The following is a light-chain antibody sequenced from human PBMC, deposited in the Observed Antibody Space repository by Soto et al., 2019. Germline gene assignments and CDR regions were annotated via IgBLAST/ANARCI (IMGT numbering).Light chain of an antibody. J-gene: IGKJ1*01. CDR2: AAS. V-gene: IGKV3-20*01. CDR1: QSVSSNY. CDR3: QQSYDSPTWT. Sequence: EIVLTQSPGTLSLSPGERATLSCRASQSVSSNYLAWYQQKPGQAPRLLIYAASSRATGIPDRFSGSGSGTDFTLTISRLEPADFAVYYCQQSYDSPTWTFGQGTKVEI.